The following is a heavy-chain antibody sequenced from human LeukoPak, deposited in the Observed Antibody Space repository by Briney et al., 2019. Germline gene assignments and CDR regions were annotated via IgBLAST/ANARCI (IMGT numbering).Heavy chain of an antibody. J-gene: IGHJ4*02. V-gene: IGHV3-33*01. CDR1: GFTFSSYG. CDR2: IWYDGSNK. D-gene: IGHD1-1*01. Sequence: GGSLRLSCAASGFTFSSYGMHWVRQAPGKGLEWVAVIWYDGSNKYYADSVKGRFTISRDNSKNTLHLQMNSLRAEDTAVYYCASGKLEVLSYWGQGTLSPSPQ. CDR3: ASGKLEVLSY.